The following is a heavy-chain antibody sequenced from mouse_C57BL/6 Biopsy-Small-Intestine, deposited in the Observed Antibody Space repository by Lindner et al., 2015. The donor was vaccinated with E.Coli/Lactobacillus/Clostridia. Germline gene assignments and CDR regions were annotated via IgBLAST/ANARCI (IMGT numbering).Heavy chain of an antibody. CDR1: GHTFTSYD. CDR3: ARSGEGYIDY. Sequence: VQLQESGPELVKPGASVKVSCKASGHTFTSYDINWVKQRPGQGLEWIGWIYPRDGSSRYNENFKGKATLTVDTSSSTAYMELHSLTSEDSAVYFCARSGEGYIDYWGLGTTLTVAA. J-gene: IGHJ2*01. CDR2: IYPRDGSS. D-gene: IGHD2-2*01. V-gene: IGHV1-85*01.